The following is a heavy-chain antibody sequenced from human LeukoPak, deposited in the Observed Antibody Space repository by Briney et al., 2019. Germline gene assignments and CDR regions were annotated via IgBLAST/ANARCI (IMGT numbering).Heavy chain of an antibody. Sequence: ASVKVSCKASGYIFNNYGISWVRQAPGQGLEWMGWISDNNGNTNYAQKLQDRVTMTTDTSTSTAYMELRSLRCDDTAMYYCARDVLEGGCTSTTCYPGYDYWGQGTLVTVSS. J-gene: IGHJ4*02. CDR2: ISDNNGNT. D-gene: IGHD2-2*01. CDR3: ARDVLEGGCTSTTCYPGYDY. CDR1: GYIFNNYG. V-gene: IGHV1-18*01.